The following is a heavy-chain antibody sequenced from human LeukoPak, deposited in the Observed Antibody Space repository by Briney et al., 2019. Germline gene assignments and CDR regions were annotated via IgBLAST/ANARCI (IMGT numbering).Heavy chain of an antibody. Sequence: AVKVSCKASGGTFSNYAISWVRQAPGQGLEWMGGIIPIFETSNYAQKFQDRVTITADKSTSTAYMELSSLRSEDTAVYYCARGMIRGVIGGGAFDIWGQGTMVTVSS. CDR1: GGTFSNYA. CDR2: IIPIFETS. CDR3: ARGMIRGVIGGGAFDI. J-gene: IGHJ3*02. D-gene: IGHD3-10*01. V-gene: IGHV1-69*06.